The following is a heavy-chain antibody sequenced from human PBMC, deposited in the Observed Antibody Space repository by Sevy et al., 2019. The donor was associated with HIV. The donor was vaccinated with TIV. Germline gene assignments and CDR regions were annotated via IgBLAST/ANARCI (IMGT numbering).Heavy chain of an antibody. CDR3: AHRQSWITNGYDYPYYDY. D-gene: IGHD5-12*01. CDR1: GFSLSTSGVG. CDR2: IYWDDDK. Sequence: SGPTLVKPTQTLTLTCTFSGFSLSTSGVGVGWIRQPPGKALEFLALIYWDDDKRYNPSLKSRLTITKDTSKNQVVLTMTNMDPVDTATYYCAHRQSWITNGYDYPYYDYWGQGTLVTVSS. V-gene: IGHV2-5*02. J-gene: IGHJ4*02.